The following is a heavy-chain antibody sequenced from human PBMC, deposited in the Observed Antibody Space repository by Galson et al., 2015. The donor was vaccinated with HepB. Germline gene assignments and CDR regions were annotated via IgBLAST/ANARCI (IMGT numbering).Heavy chain of an antibody. D-gene: IGHD2-2*01. J-gene: IGHJ4*02. CDR3: ARREGGPTSWYDY. V-gene: IGHV3-53*01. CDR1: GFTVSSNY. CDR2: IYSGGST. Sequence: SLRLSCAASGFTVSSNYMNWVRQAPGKGLEWVSVIYSGGSTYYADSVKGRFTISRDNSKNTLYLQMNSLRAEDTAVYYCARREGGPTSWYDYWGQGTLVTVSS.